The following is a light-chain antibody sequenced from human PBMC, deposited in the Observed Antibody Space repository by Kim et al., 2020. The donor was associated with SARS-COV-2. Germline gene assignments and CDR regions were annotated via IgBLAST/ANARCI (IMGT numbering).Light chain of an antibody. CDR1: QSVSSSY. CDR2: GAS. CDR3: QQYGSSGLT. V-gene: IGKV3-20*01. J-gene: IGKJ4*01. Sequence: EIVLTQSPGTLSLSPGERATLSCRASQSVSSSYLAWYQQKPGQAPRLVIYGASSRATGIPDSFSGSGSGTDFTLTISRLEPEDFAVYYCQQYGSSGLTFGGGTKLEI.